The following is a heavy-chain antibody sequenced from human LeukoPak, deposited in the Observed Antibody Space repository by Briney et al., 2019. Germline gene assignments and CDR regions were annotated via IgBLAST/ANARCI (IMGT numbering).Heavy chain of an antibody. D-gene: IGHD3-10*01. V-gene: IGHV3-48*01. CDR2: IRSSSSTM. J-gene: IGHJ4*02. CDR3: ARADYYGSGNYYTSDY. CDR1: GFTFSSYA. Sequence: GGSLRLSCAASGFTFSSYAMSWVRQAPGKGLEWVSYIRSSSSTMYYADSVKGRFTISRDNAKNSLYLQMNSLRAEDTAVYYCARADYYGSGNYYTSDYWGQGTLVTVSS.